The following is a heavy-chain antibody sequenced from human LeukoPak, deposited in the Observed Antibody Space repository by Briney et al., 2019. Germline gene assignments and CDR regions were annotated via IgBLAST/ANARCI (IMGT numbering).Heavy chain of an antibody. CDR3: ARDRSSGWPGSFDY. Sequence: GGSLRLSCAASGFTFSSYWMNWVRQAPGEGLEWVANIKGDGSEKYYGDSVKGRFTISRDNAKNLLFLQMNSLRVEDTAVYYCARDRSSGWPGSFDYWGQGTLVTVSS. D-gene: IGHD6-19*01. V-gene: IGHV3-7*01. CDR2: IKGDGSEK. J-gene: IGHJ4*02. CDR1: GFTFSSYW.